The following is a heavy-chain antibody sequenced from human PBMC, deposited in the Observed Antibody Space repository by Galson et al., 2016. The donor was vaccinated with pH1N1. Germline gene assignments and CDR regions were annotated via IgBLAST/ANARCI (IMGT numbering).Heavy chain of an antibody. D-gene: IGHD3-16*01. J-gene: IGHJ4*02. CDR3: AGRVGRSSDY. CDR1: GYTFTIYA. Sequence: SVKVSCKASGYTFTIYAIHWVRQAPGQSLQCMGWTNVGNGNTKYSQKFQDRFTITRDTAAPTAYMELSSLRFEDTAVYYRAGRVGRSSDYWGQGTLVTVSS. CDR2: TNVGNGNT. V-gene: IGHV1-3*01.